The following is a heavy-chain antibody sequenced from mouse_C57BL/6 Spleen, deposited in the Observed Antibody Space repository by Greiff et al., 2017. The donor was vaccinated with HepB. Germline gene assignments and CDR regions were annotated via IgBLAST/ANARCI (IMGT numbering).Heavy chain of an antibody. CDR3: TRGNYDYVFDY. CDR1: GFTFSSYA. V-gene: IGHV5-9-1*02. J-gene: IGHJ2*01. Sequence: EVKLMESGEGLVKPGGSLKLSCAASGFTFSSYAMSWVRQTPEKRLEWVAYISSGGDYIYYADTVKGRFTISRDNARNTLYLQMSSLKSEDTAMYYCTRGNYDYVFDYWGQGTTLTVSS. CDR2: ISSGGDYI. D-gene: IGHD2-4*01.